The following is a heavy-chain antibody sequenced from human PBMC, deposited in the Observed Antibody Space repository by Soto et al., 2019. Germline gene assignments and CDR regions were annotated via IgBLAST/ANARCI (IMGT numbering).Heavy chain of an antibody. CDR3: AREVVGYCSGGSCLAFDY. CDR2: IKQDGSEK. D-gene: IGHD2-15*01. J-gene: IGHJ4*02. Sequence: EVQLVESGGGLVQPGGSMRLSCAASGFTFTSYWMSWVRQAPGKGLEWVANIKQDGSEKYYVDSVKGRFTISRDNAKNPLYLQMNSLRAEDTAVYYCAREVVGYCSGGSCLAFDYWGQGTLVTVSS. CDR1: GFTFTSYW. V-gene: IGHV3-7*01.